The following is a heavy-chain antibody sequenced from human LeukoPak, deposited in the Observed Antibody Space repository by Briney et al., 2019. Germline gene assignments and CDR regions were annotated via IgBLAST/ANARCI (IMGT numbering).Heavy chain of an antibody. CDR2: IWYDGSKK. CDR1: GFSFSSNG. Sequence: GGSLRLSCVASGFSFSSNGMSWVRQAPGKGLEWVALIWYDGSKKFYADSVKGRFAISRDNSKSTMSLQMSSLRAEDTAVYYCARGRPVSGSYFGSLFDYWGQGTLVTVSS. D-gene: IGHD1-26*01. CDR3: ARGRPVSGSYFGSLFDY. V-gene: IGHV3-30*02. J-gene: IGHJ4*02.